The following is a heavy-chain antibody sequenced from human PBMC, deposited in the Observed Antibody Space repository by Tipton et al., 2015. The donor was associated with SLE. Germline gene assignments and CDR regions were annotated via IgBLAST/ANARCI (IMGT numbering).Heavy chain of an antibody. CDR2: IYYSGGT. D-gene: IGHD2-15*01. J-gene: IGHJ3*02. V-gene: IGHV4-31*03. Sequence: TLSLTCTVSGGSISSGGYYWSWIRQHPGKGLEWIGYIYYSGGTYYNPSLKSRVTISVDTSKNQFSLKLSSVTAADTAVYYCARISPRTPHAFDIWGQGTMVTVSS. CDR1: GGSISSGGYY. CDR3: ARISPRTPHAFDI.